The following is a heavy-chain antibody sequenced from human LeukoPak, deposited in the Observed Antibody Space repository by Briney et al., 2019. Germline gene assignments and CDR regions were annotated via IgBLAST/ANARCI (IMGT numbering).Heavy chain of an antibody. CDR2: ISYDGSNK. Sequence: PGGSLRLSCAASGFTFSSYAMHWVRQAPGKGLEWVAVISYDGSNKYYADSVKGRFTISRDNSKNTLCLQMNSLRAEDTAVYYCASYGPNWGQGTLVTVSS. J-gene: IGHJ4*02. CDR1: GFTFSSYA. CDR3: ASYGPN. V-gene: IGHV3-30-3*01. D-gene: IGHD4-17*01.